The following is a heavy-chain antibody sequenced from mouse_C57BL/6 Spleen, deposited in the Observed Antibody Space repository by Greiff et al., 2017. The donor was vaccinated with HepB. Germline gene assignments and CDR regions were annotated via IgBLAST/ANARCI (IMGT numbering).Heavy chain of an antibody. V-gene: IGHV1-82*01. D-gene: IGHD1-1*02. CDR3: ARYYADY. Sequence: QVQLKESGPELVKPGASVKISCKASGYAFSSSWMNWVKQRPGKGLEWIGRIYPGDGDTNYNGKFKGKATLTADKSSSTAYMQLSSLTSEDSAVYFCARYYADYWGQGTTLTVSS. J-gene: IGHJ2*01. CDR2: IYPGDGDT. CDR1: GYAFSSSW.